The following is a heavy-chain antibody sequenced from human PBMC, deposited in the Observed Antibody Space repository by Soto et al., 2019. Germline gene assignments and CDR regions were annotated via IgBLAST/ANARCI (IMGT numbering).Heavy chain of an antibody. D-gene: IGHD3-10*01. CDR2: ISSSSSTI. V-gene: IGHV3-48*02. Sequence: GGSLRLSCAASGFTFSSYSMNWVRQAPGKGLEWVSYISSSSSTIYSADSVKGRFTISRDNAKNSLYLQMNSLRDEDTAVYYGARDLIGGIGADAFDIWGQGTMVTVSS. CDR1: GFTFSSYS. J-gene: IGHJ3*02. CDR3: ARDLIGGIGADAFDI.